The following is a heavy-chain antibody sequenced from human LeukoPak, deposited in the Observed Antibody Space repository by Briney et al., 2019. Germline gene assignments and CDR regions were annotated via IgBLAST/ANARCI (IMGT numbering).Heavy chain of an antibody. CDR3: ARGSSSLYHYMDV. CDR1: GSTFSNYV. J-gene: IGHJ6*03. D-gene: IGHD2-2*01. CDR2: ISVTGGST. Sequence: GGSLRLSCAASGSTFSNYVMNWVRQAPGKGLEWVSGISVTGGSTYSAESVKGRFTISRDNSKNTLYLQMNSLRTEDTAVFYCARGSSSLYHYMDVWGRGTAVTVS. V-gene: IGHV3-23*01.